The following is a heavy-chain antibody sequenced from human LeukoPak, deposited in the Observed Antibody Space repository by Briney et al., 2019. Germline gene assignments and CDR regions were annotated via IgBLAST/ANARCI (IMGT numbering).Heavy chain of an antibody. V-gene: IGHV3-64*01. CDR3: ARVAVRVSFAS. CDR2: ISSNGGST. D-gene: IGHD6-19*01. J-gene: IGHJ4*02. CDR1: GFTFSDYS. Sequence: GGSLRLSCSASGFTFSDYSMHWVRQAPGKGLEYVSAISSNGGSTYYASSVKGRFTISGDNSKNTLYLQMGSLRTEDMAVYYCARVAVRVSFASGAQETLAPVPS.